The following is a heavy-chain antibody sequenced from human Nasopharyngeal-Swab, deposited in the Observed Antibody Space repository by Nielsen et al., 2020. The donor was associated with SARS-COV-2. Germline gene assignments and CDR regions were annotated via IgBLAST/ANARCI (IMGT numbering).Heavy chain of an antibody. J-gene: IGHJ4*02. V-gene: IGHV3-7*01. D-gene: IGHD3-22*01. CDR1: GFTFSRYW. Sequence: GESLKISCAASGFTFSRYWMSWVRQAPGKGLEWVANIKQDGSEKYYVDSVKGRFTISRDNAKNSLYLQMNSLRADDTAVYYCASYRKWLLPYPTLDYWGQGTLVTVSS. CDR3: ASYRKWLLPYPTLDY. CDR2: IKQDGSEK.